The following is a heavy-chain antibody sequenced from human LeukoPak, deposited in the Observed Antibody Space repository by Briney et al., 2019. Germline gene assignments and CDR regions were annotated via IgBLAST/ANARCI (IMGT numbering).Heavy chain of an antibody. V-gene: IGHV7-4-1*02. CDR2: INTNTGNP. D-gene: IGHD6-19*01. Sequence: GASVKVSCKASGYTFTSYAMNWVRQAPGQGLEWMGWINTNTGNPTYAQGFTGRFVFSLDTSASTAYLQISSLKAEDTGVYYCARDIAVAGTENFDYWGQGTLVTVSS. J-gene: IGHJ4*02. CDR1: GYTFTSYA. CDR3: ARDIAVAGTENFDY.